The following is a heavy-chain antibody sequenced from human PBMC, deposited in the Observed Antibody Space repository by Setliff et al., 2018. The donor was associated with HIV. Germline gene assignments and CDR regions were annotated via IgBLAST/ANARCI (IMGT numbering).Heavy chain of an antibody. CDR3: ARAPIYCGGDCYLFDY. J-gene: IGHJ4*02. D-gene: IGHD2-21*02. CDR1: GYKFTGHH. V-gene: IGHV1-2*02. CDR2: INPYNGAT. Sequence: ASVKVSCKASGYKFTGHHIQWMRQAPGQGLEWMGWINPYNGATKSAHKFQGRVTVTRDTSITTTYMELTRLTSDDTAIYYCARAPIYCGGDCYLFDYWGQGTLVTVSS.